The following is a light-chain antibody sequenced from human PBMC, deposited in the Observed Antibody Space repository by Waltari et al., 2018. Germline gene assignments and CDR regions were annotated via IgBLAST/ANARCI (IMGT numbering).Light chain of an antibody. J-gene: IGKJ4*01. CDR3: QQYGSSMGLT. V-gene: IGKV3-20*01. CDR2: GAS. CDR1: QTVSSTY. Sequence: EIVLTQSPGTLSFSPGERATLSCRASQTVSSTYLAWYQQKPGHTPRLLIYGASNRATGIPDRFSGGGSGTDFTLTISSLEAEDFAVYYCQQYGSSMGLTFGGGTKVEI.